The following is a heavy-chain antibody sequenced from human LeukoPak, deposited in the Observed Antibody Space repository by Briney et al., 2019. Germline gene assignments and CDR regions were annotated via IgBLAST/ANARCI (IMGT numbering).Heavy chain of an antibody. CDR1: GGSISSNDYY. CDR2: ILYSGNT. CDR3: ATLSYYYGSGN. D-gene: IGHD3-10*01. J-gene: IGHJ4*02. V-gene: IGHV4-39*01. Sequence: SETLSLTCTVSGGSISSNDYYWGWVRQPPGKGLEWIGNILYSGNTFYHPSLKSRITIAVDTSKNQFSLKLSSVTAADTAVYYCATLSYYYGSGNWGQGTQVTVSS.